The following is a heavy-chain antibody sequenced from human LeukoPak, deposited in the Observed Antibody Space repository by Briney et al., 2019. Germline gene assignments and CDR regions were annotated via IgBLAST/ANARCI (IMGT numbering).Heavy chain of an antibody. CDR3: ARRGSSGNTPEAFDM. CDR2: ISYSSSYI. CDR1: AFTFSTYS. D-gene: IGHD3-22*01. J-gene: IGHJ3*02. Sequence: PGGSLRLSCAASAFTFSTYSFDWVRQAPGKGLEWVSSISYSSSYIYYADSAKGRFTISRDNAKSSLYLQMNSLRAEDTAVYYCARRGSSGNTPEAFDMWGQGTLVTVS. V-gene: IGHV3-21*01.